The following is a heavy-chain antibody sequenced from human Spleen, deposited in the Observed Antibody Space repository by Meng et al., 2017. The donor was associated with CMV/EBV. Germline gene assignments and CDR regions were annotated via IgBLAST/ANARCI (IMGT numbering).Heavy chain of an antibody. D-gene: IGHD6-13*01. V-gene: IGHV3-23*01. CDR3: AKDRGYSSSSQGGFDY. Sequence: GESLKISCAASGSTFSRYALSWVRQAPGKGLEWVSAISGSGGSTYYADSVKGRFTISRDNSKNTLYLQMISLRAEDTAVYYCAKDRGYSSSSQGGFDYWGQGTLVTVSS. J-gene: IGHJ4*02. CDR1: GSTFSRYA. CDR2: ISGSGGST.